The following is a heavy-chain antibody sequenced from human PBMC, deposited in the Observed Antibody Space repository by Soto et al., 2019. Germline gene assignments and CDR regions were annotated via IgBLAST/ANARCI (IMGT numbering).Heavy chain of an antibody. CDR3: ATVATNSYNWLDP. D-gene: IGHD5-12*01. CDR2: INSDGSKT. Sequence: EVQLVESGGTLVQPGGSLRLSCAASGFIFSTFWMHWVRQAAGKGLEWVSRINSDGSKTTYADSVKGRFTISRDNAKNTVYLQMNSLRAEDTAVYYCATVATNSYNWLDPWGQGTLVTVSS. J-gene: IGHJ5*02. V-gene: IGHV3-74*01. CDR1: GFIFSTFW.